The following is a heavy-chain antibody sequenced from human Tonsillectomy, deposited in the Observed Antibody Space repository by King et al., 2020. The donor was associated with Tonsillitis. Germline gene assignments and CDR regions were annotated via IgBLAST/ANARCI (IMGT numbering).Heavy chain of an antibody. Sequence: QLQESGPGLVKPSQTLSLTCTVSGGSISSGSYYWSWIRQPAGKGLEWIGRIYTSGSTNYNPSLKSRVTMSVDTSKNQFSLKLSSVTAADTAVYYCARVLGITIFGVADDAFDIWGQGTMVTVSS. CDR1: GGSISSGSYY. V-gene: IGHV4-61*02. CDR3: ARVLGITIFGVADDAFDI. D-gene: IGHD3-3*01. CDR2: IYTSGST. J-gene: IGHJ3*02.